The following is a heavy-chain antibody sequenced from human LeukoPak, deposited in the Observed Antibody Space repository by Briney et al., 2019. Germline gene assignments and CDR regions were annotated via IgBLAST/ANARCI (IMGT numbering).Heavy chain of an antibody. J-gene: IGHJ6*02. CDR2: IYYSGST. CDR3: AGRSAAQYYYYYGMDV. D-gene: IGHD6-13*01. Sequence: SETLSLTCTASGGSISSYYWSWIRQPPGKGLEWIGYIYYSGSTNYNPSLKSRVTISVDTSKNQFSLKLSSVTAADTAVYYCAGRSAAQYYYYYGMDVWGQGTTVTVSS. CDR1: GGSISSYY. V-gene: IGHV4-59*08.